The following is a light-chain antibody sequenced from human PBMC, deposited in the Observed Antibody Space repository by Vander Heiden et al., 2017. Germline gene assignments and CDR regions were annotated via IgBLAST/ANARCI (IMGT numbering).Light chain of an antibody. CDR2: EDN. CDR3: QCYDNSDHVM. V-gene: IGLV6-57*01. J-gene: IGLJ3*02. CDR1: SGSIASNY. Sequence: NFMLIQPHSVSVSPGQTLTTSCTRGSGSIASNYVQWYQQRPGRSPTTVIYEDNQDPSGVPDRFSCAINSATTSALPTISGLEAEDEAYYCYQCYDNSDHVMFGGGTKLIFL.